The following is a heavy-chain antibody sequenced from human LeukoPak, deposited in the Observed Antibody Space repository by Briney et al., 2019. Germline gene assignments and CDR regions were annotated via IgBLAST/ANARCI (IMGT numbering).Heavy chain of an antibody. CDR1: GFTFSDYY. D-gene: IGHD3-22*01. Sequence: GGSLRLSCAASGFTFSDYYMSWIRQAPGKGLEWVSYISDSGSTIYYADSVKGRFTISRDNAKKSLYLQMNSLRAEDTAVYYCVRDRLGDYDSSGYYDNWGQGTLVTVSS. V-gene: IGHV3-11*01. CDR2: ISDSGSTI. CDR3: VRDRLGDYDSSGYYDN. J-gene: IGHJ4*02.